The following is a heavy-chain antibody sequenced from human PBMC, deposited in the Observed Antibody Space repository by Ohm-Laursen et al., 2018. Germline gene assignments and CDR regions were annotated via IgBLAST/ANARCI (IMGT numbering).Heavy chain of an antibody. D-gene: IGHD3-10*01. Sequence: SLRLSCAASGFTFDDYAMHWVRQAPGKGLEWVSGISRDSGSIGYADSVKGRFTISRDNAKNSLYLQMNSLRAEDTALYYCAKDSSGGYYGMHVWGQGTTVTVSS. CDR3: AKDSSGGYYGMHV. CDR2: ISRDSGSI. J-gene: IGHJ6*02. CDR1: GFTFDDYA. V-gene: IGHV3-9*01.